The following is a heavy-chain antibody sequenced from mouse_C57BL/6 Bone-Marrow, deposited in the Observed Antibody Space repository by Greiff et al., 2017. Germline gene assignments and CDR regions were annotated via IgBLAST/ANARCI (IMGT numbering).Heavy chain of an antibody. CDR1: GYTFTSYG. J-gene: IGHJ2*01. V-gene: IGHV1-81*01. CDR2: IYPRSGNT. Sequence: QVQLQQSGAELARPGASVKLSCKASGYTFTSYGISWVKQRTGQGLEWIGEIYPRSGNTYYNEKFKGKATLTADKSSSTAYMELRSLTSEDSAVYFWARDFITTVVAHFDYWGQGTTLTVSS. CDR3: ARDFITTVVAHFDY. D-gene: IGHD1-1*01.